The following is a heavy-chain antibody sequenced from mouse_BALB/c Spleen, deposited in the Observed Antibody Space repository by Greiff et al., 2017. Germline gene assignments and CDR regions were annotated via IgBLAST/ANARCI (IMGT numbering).Heavy chain of an antibody. CDR3: ARSDGYHFAY. V-gene: IGHV5-12-2*01. CDR1: GFTFSSYT. CDR2: ISNGGGST. J-gene: IGHJ2*01. D-gene: IGHD2-3*01. Sequence: EVNVVESGGGLVQPGGSLKLSCAASGFTFSSYTMSWVRQTPEKRLEWVAYISNGGGSTYYPDTVKGRFTISRDNAKNTLYLQMSSLKSEDTAMYYCARSDGYHFAYWGQGTTLTVSS.